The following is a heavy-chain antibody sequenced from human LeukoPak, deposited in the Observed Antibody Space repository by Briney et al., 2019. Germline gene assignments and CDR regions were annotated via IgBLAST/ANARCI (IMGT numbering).Heavy chain of an antibody. Sequence: PGGSLRLSCAASGFTFRRYGMHWVRQAPGKGLEWVAVIWYDGSNKYCADSVKGRFTISRDNSKNTLYLQVNSLRAEDTAVYYCARARNDYDSSGFSALDLWGQGTLVTVSS. J-gene: IGHJ5*02. CDR3: ARARNDYDSSGFSALDL. CDR1: GFTFRRYG. D-gene: IGHD3-22*01. V-gene: IGHV3-33*01. CDR2: IWYDGSNK.